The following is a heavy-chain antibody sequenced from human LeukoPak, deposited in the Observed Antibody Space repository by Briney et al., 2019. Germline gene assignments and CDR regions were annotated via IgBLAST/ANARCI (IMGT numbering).Heavy chain of an antibody. D-gene: IGHD1-26*01. Sequence: GGSLRLSCEASGFTFDAYAMHWVRHAPRKGLEWVSLINKDGSATYYADSVKGRFTISRDNSKNSLYLQMNSLRSEDTALYYCATWAFYHSLDVWGQGTTVTVSS. J-gene: IGHJ6*02. CDR1: GFTFDAYA. CDR2: INKDGSAT. CDR3: ATWAFYHSLDV. V-gene: IGHV3-43*02.